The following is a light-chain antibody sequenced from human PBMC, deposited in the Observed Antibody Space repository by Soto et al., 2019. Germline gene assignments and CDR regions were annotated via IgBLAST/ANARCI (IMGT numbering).Light chain of an antibody. J-gene: IGLJ1*01. CDR3: SSYTSSTAYV. Sequence: QSALTQPASVSGSPGQSITISCTGTSSDVGGYNYVSWYQLHPGKAPKLILYEVTNRPSGVSDRFSGSKSGNTASLTISGLQAEDEADYYCSSYTSSTAYVFGTGTKLTVL. CDR2: EVT. CDR1: SSDVGGYNY. V-gene: IGLV2-14*01.